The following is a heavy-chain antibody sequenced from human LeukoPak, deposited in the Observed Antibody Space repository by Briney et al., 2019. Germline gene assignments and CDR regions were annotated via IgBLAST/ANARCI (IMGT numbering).Heavy chain of an antibody. D-gene: IGHD6-19*01. Sequence: GASVTVSCKASGYTFTSYDINWVRQATGQGLEWMGWINPNSGNTGYAQKFQGRVTMTRNTSISTAYMELSSLRSEDTAVYYCARSLPRMVAGRSYGMDVWGQGTTVTVSS. CDR3: ARSLPRMVAGRSYGMDV. V-gene: IGHV1-8*01. J-gene: IGHJ6*02. CDR1: GYTFTSYD. CDR2: INPNSGNT.